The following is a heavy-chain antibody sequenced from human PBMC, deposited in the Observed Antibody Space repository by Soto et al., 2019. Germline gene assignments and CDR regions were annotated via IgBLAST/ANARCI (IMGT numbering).Heavy chain of an antibody. CDR3: ASLPGYYDSSGYVY. Sequence: QVQLQESGPGLVKPSQTLSLTCTVFGGSISCGGYYWSWIRQHQGKGLEWIGYISYSGSTYYNPSLQTRVTISVDTSKNQCSLKLSSVTAAYTAVYYCASLPGYYDSSGYVYWCQGTLVTVSS. V-gene: IGHV4-31*03. CDR1: GGSISCGGYY. CDR2: ISYSGST. D-gene: IGHD3-22*01. J-gene: IGHJ4*02.